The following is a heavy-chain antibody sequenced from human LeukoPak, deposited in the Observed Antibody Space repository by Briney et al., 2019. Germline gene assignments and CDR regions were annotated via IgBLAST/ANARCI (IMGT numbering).Heavy chain of an antibody. CDR2: INGSGGST. Sequence: PGGSLRLSCAASEFTFSSYGMSWVRQAPGKGLEWVSAINGSGGSTYYADSVKGRFTISRDNSKNTLYLQMNSLRAEDTAVYYCAKGTKGTFDYWGQGTLVTVSS. CDR1: EFTFSSYG. CDR3: AKGTKGTFDY. J-gene: IGHJ4*02. D-gene: IGHD2-8*01. V-gene: IGHV3-23*01.